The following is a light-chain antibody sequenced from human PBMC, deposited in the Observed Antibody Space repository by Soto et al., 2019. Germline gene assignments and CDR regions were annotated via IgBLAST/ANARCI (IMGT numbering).Light chain of an antibody. Sequence: EIVMTQSPATLSLSPGERAALCCRASQSITRNLAWYQQKPGQAPRLLIYGASTRATGIPARFSGSGSGTEFALTISSLQSEDFAVYYCQQYNNWPPYTFGQGTKLEIK. V-gene: IGKV3-15*01. CDR2: GAS. J-gene: IGKJ2*01. CDR3: QQYNNWPPYT. CDR1: QSITRN.